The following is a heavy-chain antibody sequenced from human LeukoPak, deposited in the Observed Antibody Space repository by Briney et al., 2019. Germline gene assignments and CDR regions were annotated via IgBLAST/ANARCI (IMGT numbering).Heavy chain of an antibody. D-gene: IGHD6-13*01. J-gene: IGHJ6*02. CDR2: IKSKTDGGTT. V-gene: IGHV3-15*01. Sequence: PGGSLRLTCAASGFTFSNAWMSWVRQAPGKGLEWVGRIKSKTDGGTTDYAAPVKGRFTNSRDDSKNTLYLQMNSLKTEDTAVYYCTTDRISSWSVSGVYGMDVWGQGTTVTVSS. CDR3: TTDRISSWSVSGVYGMDV. CDR1: GFTFSNAW.